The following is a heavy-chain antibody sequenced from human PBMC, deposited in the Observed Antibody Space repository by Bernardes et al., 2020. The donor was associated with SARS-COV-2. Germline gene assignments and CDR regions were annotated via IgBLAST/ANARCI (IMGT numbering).Heavy chain of an antibody. V-gene: IGHV1-46*01. J-gene: IGHJ4*02. D-gene: IGHD6-19*01. CDR1: GYTFTSYY. CDR3: ARDSEPSGWPTYYFDY. CDR2: INPSGGST. Sequence: ASVKVSCKASGYTFTSYYMHWVRQAPGQGLEWMGIINPSGGSTSYAQKFQGRVTMTRDTSTSTVYMELSSLRSEDTAVYYCARDSEPSGWPTYYFDYWGQGTLVTVSS.